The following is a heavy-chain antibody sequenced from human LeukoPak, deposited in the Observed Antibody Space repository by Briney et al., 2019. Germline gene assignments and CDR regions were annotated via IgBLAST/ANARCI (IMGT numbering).Heavy chain of an antibody. V-gene: IGHV3-43*02. CDR3: AKDNPNWGSFDI. J-gene: IGHJ3*02. CDR2: INGDGGST. CDR1: GFTFSDYD. D-gene: IGHD3-16*01. Sequence: GGSLRLSCAASGFTFSDYDMHWVRQAPGKGLEWVSYINGDGGSTHYADSVKGRFTISRENSNNSLYLQMNSLRPEDTALYYCAKDNPNWGSFDIWGQGTMVT.